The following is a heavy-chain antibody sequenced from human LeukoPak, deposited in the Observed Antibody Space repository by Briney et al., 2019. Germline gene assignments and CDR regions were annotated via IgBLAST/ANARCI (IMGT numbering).Heavy chain of an antibody. CDR1: GFTFSNNW. V-gene: IGHV3-7*01. Sequence: GGSLRLSCAASGFTFSNNWMTWVRQAPGKGLEWVASVKKDESEKYYVDSVKGRFTISRDNSKNTLYLQMNSLRAEDTAVYYCARVGYSIQLLYAFDIWGQGTMVTVSS. D-gene: IGHD5-12*01. CDR3: ARVGYSIQLLYAFDI. J-gene: IGHJ3*02. CDR2: VKKDESEK.